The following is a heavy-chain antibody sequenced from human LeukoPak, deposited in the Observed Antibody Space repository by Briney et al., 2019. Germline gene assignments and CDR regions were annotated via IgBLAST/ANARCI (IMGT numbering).Heavy chain of an antibody. V-gene: IGHV3-30-3*01. Sequence: GGSLRLSCAAFGFTFSSYAMHWVRQAPGKGLEWVAVISYDGSNKYYADSVKGRFTISRDNSKNTLYLQMNSLRAEDTAVYYCARGISPDYWGQGTPVTVSS. CDR3: ARGISPDY. CDR1: GFTFSSYA. J-gene: IGHJ4*02. D-gene: IGHD6-13*01. CDR2: ISYDGSNK.